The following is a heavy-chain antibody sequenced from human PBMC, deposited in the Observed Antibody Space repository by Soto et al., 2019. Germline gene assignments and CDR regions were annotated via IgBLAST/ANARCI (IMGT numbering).Heavy chain of an antibody. Sequence: QLQLQESGPGLVKPSETLSLTCTVSGGSISSSSYYWGWIRRPPGKGLEWIGSIYYSGSTYYNPSVKSRVTIAVDTSKSRFSLKLSSVTAADTAVYYCLARFTTVTTVPFDYWGQGTLVTVSS. CDR1: GGSISSSSYY. J-gene: IGHJ4*02. V-gene: IGHV4-39*01. CDR2: IYYSGST. CDR3: LARFTTVTTVPFDY. D-gene: IGHD4-17*01.